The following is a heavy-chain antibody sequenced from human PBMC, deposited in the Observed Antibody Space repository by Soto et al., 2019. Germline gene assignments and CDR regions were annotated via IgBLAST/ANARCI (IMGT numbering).Heavy chain of an antibody. Sequence: PSATLSLTCTVSGGSLSSYYWNWIRQPPGKGLEWIGYIYYSGSTNYNPSFKSRVTISVDTSKNQFSLKLSSMTAADAAVYYCARSPSMVRGVIMDYWGQGTLVTVSS. D-gene: IGHD3-10*01. CDR3: ARSPSMVRGVIMDY. CDR1: GGSLSSYY. J-gene: IGHJ4*02. CDR2: IYYSGST. V-gene: IGHV4-59*08.